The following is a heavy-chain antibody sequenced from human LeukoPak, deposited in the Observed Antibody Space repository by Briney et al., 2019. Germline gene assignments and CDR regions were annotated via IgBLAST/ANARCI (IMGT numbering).Heavy chain of an antibody. CDR3: AKAEDSLGGAFDI. CDR2: IRYDGSNK. Sequence: GGSLRLSCAASGFTFSSYGMHWVRQAPGKGLEWVAFIRYDGSNKYYADSVKGRFTISRDNSKNTLYLQMNSLRAEDTAVYYCAKAEDSLGGAFDIWGQGTMVTVSS. J-gene: IGHJ3*02. CDR1: GFTFSSYG. V-gene: IGHV3-30*02. D-gene: IGHD7-27*01.